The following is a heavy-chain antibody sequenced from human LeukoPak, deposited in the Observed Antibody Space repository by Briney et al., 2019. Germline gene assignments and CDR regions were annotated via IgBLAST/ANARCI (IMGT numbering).Heavy chain of an antibody. Sequence: GGSLRLSCAASGFTFSSYEMNWVRQAPGKGLEWVSYISSSGSTIYYADSVKSRFTISRDNAKNSLYVQMNSLRAEDTAVYYCGRDRITMVRGDGMDVWGKGTTVTVSS. V-gene: IGHV3-48*03. CDR3: GRDRITMVRGDGMDV. CDR2: ISSSGSTI. D-gene: IGHD3-10*01. CDR1: GFTFSSYE. J-gene: IGHJ6*04.